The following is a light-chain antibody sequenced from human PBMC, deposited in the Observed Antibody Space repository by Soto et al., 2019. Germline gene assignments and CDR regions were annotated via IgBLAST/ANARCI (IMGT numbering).Light chain of an antibody. CDR1: QSVSSN. V-gene: IGKV3-15*01. Sequence: EIMLTQSPATLSVSPGERATLSCRASQSVSSNLAWYQQKPGQAPRLLIYGASTRATGFPARFSGSGSGTEFTLTISSLQSEDFAVYYCQQYNNWPRTFGQGTKVDIK. CDR3: QQYNNWPRT. CDR2: GAS. J-gene: IGKJ1*01.